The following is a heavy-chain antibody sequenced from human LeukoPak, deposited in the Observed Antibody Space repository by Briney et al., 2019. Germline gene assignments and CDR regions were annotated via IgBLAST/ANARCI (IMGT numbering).Heavy chain of an antibody. CDR2: IYTSGST. CDR1: GGSISSYY. Sequence: SETLSLTCTVSGGSISSYYWSWIRQPAGKGLEWVGRIYTSGSTNYNPSLKSRVTISVDTSKTQFSLKLSSVTAADTAVYYCARELELHMDVWGKGTTVTVSS. V-gene: IGHV4-4*07. CDR3: ARELELHMDV. J-gene: IGHJ6*03. D-gene: IGHD1-7*01.